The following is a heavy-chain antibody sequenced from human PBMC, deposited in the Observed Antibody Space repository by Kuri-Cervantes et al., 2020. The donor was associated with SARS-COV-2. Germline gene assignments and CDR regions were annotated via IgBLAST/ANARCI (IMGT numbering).Heavy chain of an antibody. J-gene: IGHJ6*02. D-gene: IGHD3-3*01. CDR1: GITFSSYW. Sequence: GESLKISCAASGITFSSYWMHWVRQAPVKGLVWVSRINSDGSSTSYADSVKGRFTISRDNAKNTLYLQMNSLRAEDTAVYYCARDRYDFWSGLGYYYYGMDVWGQGTTVTVSS. CDR2: INSDGSST. CDR3: ARDRYDFWSGLGYYYYGMDV. V-gene: IGHV3-74*01.